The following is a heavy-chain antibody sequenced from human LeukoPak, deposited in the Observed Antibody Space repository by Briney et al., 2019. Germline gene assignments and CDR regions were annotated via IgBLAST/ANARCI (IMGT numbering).Heavy chain of an antibody. CDR3: AKGDSIQPSYGGRRYYFDY. V-gene: IGHV3-23*01. CDR2: ISGSGGST. Sequence: GGSLRLSCAASGFTFSNAWMSWVRQAPGKGLEWVSAISGSGGSTYYADSVKGRFTISRDNSKNTLYLQMNSLRAEDTAVYYCAKGDSIQPSYGGRRYYFDYWGQGTLVTVSS. CDR1: GFTFSNAW. D-gene: IGHD4-23*01. J-gene: IGHJ4*02.